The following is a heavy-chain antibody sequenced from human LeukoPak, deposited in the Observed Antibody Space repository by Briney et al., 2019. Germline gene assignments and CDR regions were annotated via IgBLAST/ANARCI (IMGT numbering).Heavy chain of an antibody. D-gene: IGHD3-3*01. CDR1: GYSFTSYW. J-gene: IGHJ4*02. CDR2: IYPGDSDT. CDR3: ARQGPGFWSGYYNPFDY. Sequence: GESLKISCKGSGYSFTSYWIGWVRQMPGKGLERMGIIYPGDSDTRYSPSFQGQVTISADKSISTAYLQWSSLKAPDTASYTCARQGPGFWSGYYNPFDYWGQGTLVTVSS. V-gene: IGHV5-51*01.